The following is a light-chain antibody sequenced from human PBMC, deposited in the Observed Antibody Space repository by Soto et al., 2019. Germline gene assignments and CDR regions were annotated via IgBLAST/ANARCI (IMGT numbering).Light chain of an antibody. V-gene: IGKV3-20*01. J-gene: IGKJ3*01. CDR1: QSVSSSY. CDR2: GPS. CDR3: QQYCSSSVT. Sequence: EIVLTQSPGTLSLSPGERATLSCRASQSVSSSYLAWYQQKPGQAPRLLIYGPSSRATGIPDRFSGSGSGTDFALTISRLEPEDFAVDYCQQYCSSSVTFGTGTNVDIK.